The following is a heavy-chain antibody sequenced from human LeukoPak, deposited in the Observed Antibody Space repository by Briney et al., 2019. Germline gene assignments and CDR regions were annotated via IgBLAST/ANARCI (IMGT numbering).Heavy chain of an antibody. CDR1: GFTFSSYG. CDR2: ISFDGGKK. V-gene: IGHV3-30*18. Sequence: GGSLRLSCAASGFTFSSYGMHWVRQAPGKGLEWVALISFDGGKKYYADSVKGRFTISRDNSKNTLYLQMNSLIPDDTAVYYCAKVIREVDMSHDYWGQGALVTVSS. D-gene: IGHD5-24*01. CDR3: AKVIREVDMSHDY. J-gene: IGHJ4*02.